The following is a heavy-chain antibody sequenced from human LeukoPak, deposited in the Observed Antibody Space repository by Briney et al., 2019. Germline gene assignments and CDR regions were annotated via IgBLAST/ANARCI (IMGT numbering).Heavy chain of an antibody. CDR1: GYSISTGYF. CDR2: IFHTGSA. V-gene: IGHV4-38-2*01. D-gene: IGHD3-16*01. CDR3: ASPRGTYIDY. Sequence: PSETLSLTCAVSGYSISTGYFWGWIRQSPGQGLEWIGSIFHTGSASYNPSLKSRATLSVDTSKNEFSLKLTSVSAADTAIYYCASPRGTYIDYWRQGTLVIVSS. J-gene: IGHJ4*02.